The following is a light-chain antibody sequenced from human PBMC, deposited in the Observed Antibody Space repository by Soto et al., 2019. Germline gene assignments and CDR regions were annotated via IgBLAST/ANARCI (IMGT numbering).Light chain of an antibody. V-gene: IGKV3-20*01. Sequence: EIVLTQSPGTLSLSPGERATLFCGASRTISSRFLAWFQQKPGQAPRLLIYGASSRATGIPDRFSGSGSGADFTLTISRLEPEDYVVYYCQQYGYSPHTFGQGTKVEIK. CDR1: RTISSRF. CDR2: GAS. J-gene: IGKJ2*01. CDR3: QQYGYSPHT.